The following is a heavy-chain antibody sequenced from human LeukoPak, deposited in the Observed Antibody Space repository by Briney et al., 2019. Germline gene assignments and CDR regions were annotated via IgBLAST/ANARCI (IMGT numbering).Heavy chain of an antibody. V-gene: IGHV3-21*01. Sequence: GGTLRLSCAASGFTFSSYSMNWVRQAPGKGLVWVSSISSSSSYIYYADSVKGRFTISRDNAKNSLYLQMNSLRAEDTAVYYCARDYDFWSGYYPDDIWGQGTMVTVSS. CDR2: ISSSSSYI. CDR1: GFTFSSYS. CDR3: ARDYDFWSGYYPDDI. D-gene: IGHD3-3*01. J-gene: IGHJ3*02.